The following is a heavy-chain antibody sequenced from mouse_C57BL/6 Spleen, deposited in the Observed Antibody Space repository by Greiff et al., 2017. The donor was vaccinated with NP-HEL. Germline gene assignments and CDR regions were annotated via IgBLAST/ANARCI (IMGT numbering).Heavy chain of an antibody. CDR1: GFTFSDYG. Sequence: EVQLVESGGGLVKPGGSLKLSCAASGFTFSDYGMHWVRQAPEKGLEWVAYISSGSSTIYYADTVKGRFTISRDNAKNTLFLQMTSLRSEDTAMYYCARNGGNYGDAMDYWGQGTSVTVSS. CDR2: ISSGSSTI. D-gene: IGHD1-1*02. V-gene: IGHV5-17*01. J-gene: IGHJ4*01. CDR3: ARNGGNYGDAMDY.